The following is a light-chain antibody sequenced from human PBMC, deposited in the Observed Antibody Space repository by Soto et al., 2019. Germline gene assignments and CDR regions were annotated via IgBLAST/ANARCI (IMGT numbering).Light chain of an antibody. CDR2: GAS. CDR3: QQYNDWPYT. CDR1: QSVSDN. J-gene: IGKJ2*01. V-gene: IGKV3-15*01. Sequence: EIVVTQSPGTLSVSPGERATLSCRARQSVSDNLAWYQQKPGQAPRLLIHGASTRATGIPARFSGSGYGREFTLTISSLQSEDVAVYYCQQYNDWPYTFGQGTKLEIK.